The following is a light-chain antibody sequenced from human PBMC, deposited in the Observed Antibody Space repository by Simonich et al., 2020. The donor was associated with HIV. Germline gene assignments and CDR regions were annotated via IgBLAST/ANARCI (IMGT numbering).Light chain of an antibody. J-gene: IGKJ1*01. CDR2: KAS. Sequence: DIQMTQSPSTLSASVGDRVTITCRASQSISSWLAWYQQKPGKAPKLLNYKASSLESGVPSRCSGSGSGTEFTLTISSLQPDDFATYYCQQYNSYVAFGQGTKVEIK. CDR3: QQYNSYVA. V-gene: IGKV1-5*03. CDR1: QSISSW.